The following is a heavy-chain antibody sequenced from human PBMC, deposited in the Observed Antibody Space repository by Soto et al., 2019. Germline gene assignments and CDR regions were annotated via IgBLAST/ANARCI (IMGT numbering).Heavy chain of an antibody. D-gene: IGHD3-10*01. CDR3: AKDGPMVRGAIKPQPI. CDR1: GFTLGGYG. J-gene: IGHJ3*02. Sequence: PGGSLRLSCAASGFTLGGYGMHWVRQAPGKGLEWVAILWSDESHEYYADSVKGRFTISKDNAKSTLYLQMNSLRAEDTAVYYCAKDGPMVRGAIKPQPIWGQGTMVTVSS. V-gene: IGHV3-33*06. CDR2: LWSDESHE.